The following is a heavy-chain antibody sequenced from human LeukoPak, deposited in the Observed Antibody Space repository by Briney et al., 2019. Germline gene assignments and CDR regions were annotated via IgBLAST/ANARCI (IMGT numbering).Heavy chain of an antibody. V-gene: IGHV3-23*01. CDR3: AKGPFFYYDASGYNYFDF. J-gene: IGHJ4*02. D-gene: IGHD3-22*01. CDR1: GFTFSSYA. Sequence: GGSLRLSCVASGFTFSSYAMSWVRQAPGKGLEWVSAMSGSGGMTYPADSVKGRFTISRDNSKKTLYLQMNSLRAEDTAVYYCAKGPFFYYDASGYNYFDFWGQGTLVTVSS. CDR2: MSGSGGMT.